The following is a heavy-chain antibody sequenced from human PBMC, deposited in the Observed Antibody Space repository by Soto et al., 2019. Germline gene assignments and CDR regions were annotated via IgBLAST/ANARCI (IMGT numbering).Heavy chain of an antibody. CDR2: ISAYNGNT. V-gene: IGHV1-18*01. D-gene: IGHD6-13*01. Sequence: ASVKVSCKASGYTFTSYGISWVRQAPGQGLEWMGWISAYNGNTNYAQKLQGRVTMTTDTSTSTAYMELRSLRSDDTAVYYCARGGAAALTQYEYYFDYWGQGTLVTVSS. J-gene: IGHJ4*02. CDR3: ARGGAAALTQYEYYFDY. CDR1: GYTFTSYG.